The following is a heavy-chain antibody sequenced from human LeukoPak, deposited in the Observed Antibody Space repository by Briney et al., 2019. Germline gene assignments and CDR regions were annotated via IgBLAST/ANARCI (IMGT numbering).Heavy chain of an antibody. D-gene: IGHD1-26*01. Sequence: GGSLRLSCAASGFTFSSYAMSWVRQAPGKWLEWVSAISGSGGSTYYADSVKGRFTISRDNSKNTLYLQMNSLRAEDTGVYYCAKVTRAWGALDGVYLGQGTLVTVSS. CDR2: ISGSGGST. J-gene: IGHJ4*02. V-gene: IGHV3-23*01. CDR1: GFTFSSYA. CDR3: AKVTRAWGALDGVY.